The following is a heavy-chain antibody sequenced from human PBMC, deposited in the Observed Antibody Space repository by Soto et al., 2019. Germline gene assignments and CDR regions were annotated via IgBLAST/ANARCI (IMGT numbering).Heavy chain of an antibody. CDR2: IKSKTDAATT. CDR3: TTDLSLYCSSTSCYTGPFDI. D-gene: IGHD2-2*02. V-gene: IGHV3-15*01. Sequence: GGSLRLSCAASGFTFSNACMSWVRQAPGTKLEWGGRIKSKTDAATTDYAAPEKGRFTISRDDSKNTLYLQMNSLKTEDTAVYYCTTDLSLYCSSTSCYTGPFDIWGQGTMVTVSS. CDR1: GFTFSNAC. J-gene: IGHJ3*02.